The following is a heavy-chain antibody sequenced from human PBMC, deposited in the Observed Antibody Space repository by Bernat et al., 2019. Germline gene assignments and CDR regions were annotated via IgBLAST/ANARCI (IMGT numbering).Heavy chain of an antibody. Sequence: QVQLQESGPGLVKPSQTLSLTCTVSGGSISSGGYYWSWIRQHPGKVLEWIGYIYYSGSTYYNPSLKSRVTISVATSKNQFSLKLSSVTAADTAVYYCARDWVKGQYFQHWGQGTLVTVSS. CDR3: ARDWVKGQYFQH. D-gene: IGHD2-21*01. J-gene: IGHJ1*01. CDR1: GGSISSGGYY. V-gene: IGHV4-31*03. CDR2: IYYSGST.